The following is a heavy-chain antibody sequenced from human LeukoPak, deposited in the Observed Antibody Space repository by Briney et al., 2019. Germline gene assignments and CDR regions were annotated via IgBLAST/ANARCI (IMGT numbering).Heavy chain of an antibody. CDR3: AREGSYYGSGSSPRPFDY. CDR2: IIPIFGTA. CDR1: GGTFSSCA. D-gene: IGHD3-10*01. Sequence: ASVKVSCKASGGTFSSCAISWVRQALGQGLEWMGGIIPIFGTANYAQKFQGRVTITADRSTSTAYMELSSLRSEDTAVYYCAREGSYYGSGSSPRPFDYWGEGTLVTVSS. V-gene: IGHV1-69*06. J-gene: IGHJ4*02.